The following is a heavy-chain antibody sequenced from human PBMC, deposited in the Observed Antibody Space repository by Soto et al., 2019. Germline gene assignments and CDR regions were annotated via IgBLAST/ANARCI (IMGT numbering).Heavy chain of an antibody. CDR2: ISGSGGST. V-gene: IGHV3-23*01. CDR1: GFTFSSYA. J-gene: IGHJ4*02. CDR3: ASHRGIVVVTARDY. Sequence: EVQLLESGGGLVQPGGSLRLSCAASGFTFSSYAMSWVRQAPGKGLEWVSAISGSGGSTYYADSVKGRFTISRDNSKNTLYLQMNSLRAEDTAVYYCASHRGIVVVTARDYWGQGTLVTVSS. D-gene: IGHD2-21*02.